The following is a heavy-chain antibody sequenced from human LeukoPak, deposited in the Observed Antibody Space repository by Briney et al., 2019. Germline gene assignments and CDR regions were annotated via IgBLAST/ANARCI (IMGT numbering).Heavy chain of an antibody. J-gene: IGHJ4*02. CDR1: GGSISSYY. CDR3: ARGQRSPDY. V-gene: IGHV4-59*01. CDR2: TYYSGST. Sequence: SETLSLTCTVSGGSISSYYWSWIRQPPGKGLEWIEYTYYSGSTNYNPSLKSRVTISVDTSKNQFSLKLSSVTAADTAVYYCARGQRSPDYWGQGTLVTVSS.